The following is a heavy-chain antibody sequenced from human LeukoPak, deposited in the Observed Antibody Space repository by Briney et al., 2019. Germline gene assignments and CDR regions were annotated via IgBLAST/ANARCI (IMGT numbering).Heavy chain of an antibody. CDR1: GYIFTDYY. Sequence: ASVKVPCKASGYIFTDYYMHWVRQAPGQELGWMGRINPNSGGTNYAQKFQGRVTMTRDTSISTAYMELSSLRSEDTAVYYCAAISSGYGYWGQGTLVTVSS. V-gene: IGHV1/OR15-1*04. CDR3: AAISSGYGY. D-gene: IGHD3-22*01. CDR2: INPNSGGT. J-gene: IGHJ4*02.